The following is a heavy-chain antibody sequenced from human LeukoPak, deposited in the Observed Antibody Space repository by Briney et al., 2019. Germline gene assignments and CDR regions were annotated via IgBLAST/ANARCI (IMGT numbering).Heavy chain of an antibody. J-gene: IGHJ4*02. Sequence: PSETLSLTCAVYGGSFSCYYWIWIRQPPGKGLEWIGEIDHSSSTNYNPSLKSRVTISVDTSKNQFSLNLSSVTAADTAVYYCARGHNRAFDYWGQGTLVTVSS. V-gene: IGHV4-34*01. CDR3: ARGHNRAFDY. D-gene: IGHD1-14*01. CDR2: IDHSSST. CDR1: GGSFSCYY.